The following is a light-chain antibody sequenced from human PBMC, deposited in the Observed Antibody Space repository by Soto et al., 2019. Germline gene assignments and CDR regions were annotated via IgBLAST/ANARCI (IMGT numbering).Light chain of an antibody. CDR3: CSYARSSTWV. J-gene: IGLJ2*01. CDR2: EVS. Sequence: QSVLTQPASVSGSPGQSITISCTGTSSDIGNYNLVSWYQQHPGKAPKLMISEVSKRPSGVSNRFSGSKSGNTASLTISGLQAEDEADYYCCSYARSSTWVFGGGTKLTVL. CDR1: SSDIGNYNL. V-gene: IGLV2-23*02.